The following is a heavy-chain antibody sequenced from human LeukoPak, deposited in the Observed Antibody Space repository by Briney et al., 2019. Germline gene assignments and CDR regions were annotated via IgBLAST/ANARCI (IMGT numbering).Heavy chain of an antibody. J-gene: IGHJ4*02. CDR1: GFTFSSHS. V-gene: IGHV3-21*04. D-gene: IGHD2-15*01. Sequence: GGSLRLSCAASGFTFSSHSMNWVRQAPGKGLEWVSSISSSSSYIYYGDSVKGRFTISRDNAKNSLYLQMNSLRAEDTALYYCAREDQPRGTFDYWGQGILVTVSS. CDR2: ISSSSSYI. CDR3: AREDQPRGTFDY.